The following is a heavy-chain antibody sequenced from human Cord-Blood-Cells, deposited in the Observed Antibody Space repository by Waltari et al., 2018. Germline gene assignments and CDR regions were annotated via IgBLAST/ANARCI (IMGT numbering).Heavy chain of an antibody. J-gene: IGHJ4*02. Sequence: EVQLLESGGGLVQPGGSLRLSCAASACTFSSYDMIWVRQAPGKVLEWVSAISGRGGSTYYADSVKGRFTISRDNSKNTLYLQMNSLRAEDTAVYYCAKDGGSPHFDYWGQGTLVTVSS. V-gene: IGHV3-23*01. CDR3: AKDGGSPHFDY. D-gene: IGHD3-3*01. CDR1: ACTFSSYD. CDR2: ISGRGGST.